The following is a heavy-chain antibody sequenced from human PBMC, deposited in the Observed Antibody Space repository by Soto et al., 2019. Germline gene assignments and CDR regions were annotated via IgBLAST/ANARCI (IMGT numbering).Heavy chain of an antibody. CDR1: GFRFNTHA. V-gene: IGHV3-33*01. CDR2: IWYDGSNE. J-gene: IGHJ5*02. CDR3: ARVAYCSGGACYPDA. Sequence: QVQLVESGGGVVQPGRSLRLSCAASGFRFNTHAMHWVRQAPGKGLECVAVIWYDGSNEDYVNSVKGRFTISRDNSKNMLTLQMNSLRVEDTGVYYCARVAYCSGGACYPDAWGQGNLVTVAP. D-gene: IGHD2-15*01.